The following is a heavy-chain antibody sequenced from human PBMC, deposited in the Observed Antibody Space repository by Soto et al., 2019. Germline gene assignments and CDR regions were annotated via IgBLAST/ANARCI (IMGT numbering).Heavy chain of an antibody. J-gene: IGHJ6*02. V-gene: IGHV3-30*09. CDR2: ISYDGSDK. Sequence: VQLVESGGGEVQPGRSLRLSCAASGFKYTDFAVHWVRQAPGKGLEWVAIISYDGSDKYYAVSVKGRFVISRDNPKNTLYLEMNSLRPEDTAVYFCARRAWDSYYAIDVWGQGTTVTVFS. CDR1: GFKYTDFA. D-gene: IGHD3-22*01. CDR3: ARRAWDSYYAIDV.